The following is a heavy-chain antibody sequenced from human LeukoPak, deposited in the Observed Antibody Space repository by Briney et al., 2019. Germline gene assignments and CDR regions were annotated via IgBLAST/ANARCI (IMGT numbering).Heavy chain of an antibody. J-gene: IGHJ3*02. CDR3: ARDSPSGYYYVVAFDI. D-gene: IGHD3-22*01. V-gene: IGHV4-4*07. CDR2: IYTSGST. CDR1: GGSISSYY. Sequence: SETLSLTCTVYGGSISSYYWSWIRQPAGKGLEWIGRIYTSGSTNYNPSLKSRVTMSVDTSKNQFSLKLSSVTAADTAVYYCARDSPSGYYYVVAFDIWGQGTMVTVSS.